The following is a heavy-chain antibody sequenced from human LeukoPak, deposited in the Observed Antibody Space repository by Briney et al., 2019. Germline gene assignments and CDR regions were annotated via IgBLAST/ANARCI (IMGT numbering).Heavy chain of an antibody. V-gene: IGHV3-23*01. CDR3: AKEVVSLFGTPMDVTFDY. CDR2: ISCSGGST. CDR1: GFTFSSYG. D-gene: IGHD2/OR15-2a*01. J-gene: IGHJ4*02. Sequence: GGSLILSCAASGFTFSSYGRSWVRQAPGKGREWVSAISCSGGSTYYADSVKGRYTISRANSKNTLYLQMNSLRAEDTAVYYCAKEVVSLFGTPMDVTFDYWGQGTLVTVSS.